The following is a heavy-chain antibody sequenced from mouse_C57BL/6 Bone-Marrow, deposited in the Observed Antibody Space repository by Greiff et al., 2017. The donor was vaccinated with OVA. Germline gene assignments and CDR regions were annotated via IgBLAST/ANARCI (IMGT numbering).Heavy chain of an antibody. CDR2: INPSTGGT. Sequence: EVQLQQSGPELVKPGASVKISCKASGYSFTGYSMNWVRQSPEKSLEWIGEINPSTGGTTYNQKFKAKATLTVDKSSSTAYMQLKSLTSEDSAVYYCARGGTSPFAYWGQGTLVTVSA. CDR3: ARGGTSPFAY. D-gene: IGHD4-1*01. J-gene: IGHJ3*01. CDR1: GYSFTGYS. V-gene: IGHV1-42*01.